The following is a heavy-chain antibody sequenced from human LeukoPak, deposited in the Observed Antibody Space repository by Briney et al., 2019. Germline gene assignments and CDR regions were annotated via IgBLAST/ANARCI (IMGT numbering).Heavy chain of an antibody. CDR1: GFTFSNYD. J-gene: IGHJ6*02. V-gene: IGHV3-13*01. Sequence: GGSLRLSCAASGFTFSNYDMHWVRQATGKGLEWVSAFHTAGDTHYSGSVKGRFATSRENAKNSLYLQMNNLRAGDTAVYYCARGSCSSSSCYERLNGLDVWGQGTPVTVSS. D-gene: IGHD2-2*01. CDR2: FHTAGDT. CDR3: ARGSCSSSSCYERLNGLDV.